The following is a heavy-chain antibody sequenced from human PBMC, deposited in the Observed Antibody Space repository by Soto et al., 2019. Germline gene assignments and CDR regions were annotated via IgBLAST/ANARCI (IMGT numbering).Heavy chain of an antibody. CDR3: VRHPSTPPALVTSYFDL. CDR2: IYPGDSRT. Sequence: PRESLRVSCKGSEDIFDGYWIDWVRQIPGKGLEWVGHIYPGDSRTRYNPPLEGHVSISVDNSISTAYLQWSSLKASDSATYYCVRHPSTPPALVTSYFDLCGRRTMVTVSS. CDR1: EDIFDGYW. D-gene: IGHD5-18*01. J-gene: IGHJ2*01. V-gene: IGHV5-51*01.